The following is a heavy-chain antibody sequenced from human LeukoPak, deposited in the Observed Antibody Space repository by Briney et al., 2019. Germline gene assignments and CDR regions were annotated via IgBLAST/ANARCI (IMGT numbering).Heavy chain of an antibody. Sequence: SVKVSCEASGGTFSRYAMSWVRQAPGQGLEWMGGIIPIFGTANHAQKFQGRVTITADESTSTAYMELSSLRSEDTAVYYCARDVPPGTAIPLDYWGQGVLVTVSS. CDR2: IIPIFGTA. J-gene: IGHJ4*02. V-gene: IGHV1-69*13. CDR3: ARDVPPGTAIPLDY. D-gene: IGHD5-18*01. CDR1: GGTFSRYA.